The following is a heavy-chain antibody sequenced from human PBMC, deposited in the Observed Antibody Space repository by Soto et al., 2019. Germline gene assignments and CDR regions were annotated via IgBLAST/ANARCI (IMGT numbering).Heavy chain of an antibody. J-gene: IGHJ6*02. CDR1: GGSVNNANYF. CDR2: IYYSGST. CDR3: ARDADYGVSRGGLDV. Sequence: QVRLEESGPGLVKPSETLSLICSVSGGSVNNANYFWNWIRHHPEHGQEWIGYIYYSGSTRYNPSFKTRATLSIDTSKNQFSLRLNSVTVADTAVYFCARDADYGVSRGGLDVWGRVATVTVSS. D-gene: IGHD4-17*01. V-gene: IGHV4-31*03.